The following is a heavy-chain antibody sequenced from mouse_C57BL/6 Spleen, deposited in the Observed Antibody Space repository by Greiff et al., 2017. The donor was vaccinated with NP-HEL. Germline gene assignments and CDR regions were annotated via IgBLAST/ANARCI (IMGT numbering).Heavy chain of an antibody. CDR2: IDPSDSYT. CDR3: ARGLRYFDV. J-gene: IGHJ1*03. V-gene: IGHV1-59*01. Sequence: SGAELVRPGTSVKLSCKASGYTFTSYWMHWVKQRPGQGLEWIGVIDPSDSYTNYNQKFKGKATLTVDTSSSTAYMQLSSLTSEDSAVYYCARGLRYFDVWGTGTTVTVSS. CDR1: GYTFTSYW.